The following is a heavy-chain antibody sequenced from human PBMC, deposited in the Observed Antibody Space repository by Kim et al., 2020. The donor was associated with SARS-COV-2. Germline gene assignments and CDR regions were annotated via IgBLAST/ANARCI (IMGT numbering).Heavy chain of an antibody. D-gene: IGHD1-26*01. CDR1: GGTFSSYA. CDR3: GHSGSSVGAFDI. J-gene: IGHJ3*02. CDR2: IIPIFGTA. Sequence: SVKVSCKASGGTFSSYAISWVRQAPGQGLEWMGGIIPIFGTANYAQKFQGRVTITADESTSTAYMELSSLRSEDTAVYYCGHSGSSVGAFDIWGQGTMVTVSS. V-gene: IGHV1-69*13.